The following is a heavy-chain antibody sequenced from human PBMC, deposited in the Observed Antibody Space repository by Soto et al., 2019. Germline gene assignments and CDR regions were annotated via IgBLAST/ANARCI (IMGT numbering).Heavy chain of an antibody. CDR2: INAANGHT. CDR1: GYFFTSYA. J-gene: IGHJ4*02. Sequence: VQLVQSGPDVKKTGASVTVSCRASGYFFTSYAIHWVRQAPGPRLEWLGWINAANGHTKYSQNFQGRVIITRDTSANTVYMEVSSLKSGDPAVYYCARGSIAVAGRNQLDYWGQGTRVTVFS. CDR3: ARGSIAVAGRNQLDY. D-gene: IGHD6-19*01. V-gene: IGHV1-3*01.